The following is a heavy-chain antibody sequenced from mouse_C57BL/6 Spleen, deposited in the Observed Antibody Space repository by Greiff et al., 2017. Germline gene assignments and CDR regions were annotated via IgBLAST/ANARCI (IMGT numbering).Heavy chain of an antibody. CDR2: ISYDGSN. CDR1: GYSITSGYY. CDR3: ARDRNYYGKDAMDY. D-gene: IGHD1-1*01. J-gene: IGHJ4*01. Sequence: ESGPGLVKPSQSLSLTCSVTGYSITSGYYWNWIRQFPGNKLEWMGYISYDGSNNYNPSLKNRISITRDTSKNQFFLKLNSVTTEDTATYYCARDRNYYGKDAMDYWGQGTSVTVSS. V-gene: IGHV3-6*01.